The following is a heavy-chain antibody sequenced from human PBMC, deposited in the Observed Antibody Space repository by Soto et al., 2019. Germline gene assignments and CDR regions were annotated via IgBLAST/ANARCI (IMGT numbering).Heavy chain of an antibody. J-gene: IGHJ4*02. V-gene: IGHV4-4*02. CDR3: ARLVYDTRLNYMYFDF. Sequence: PSETLSLTCAVSGVSLTSGNWWTWVRQSPQRGLEYIGEIFHDGTANYYPSFERRVAMSVDTSRNQFSLKLTSVTAADTAVYFCARLVYDTRLNYMYFDFWGPGTLGTGSS. CDR1: GVSLTSGNW. CDR2: IFHDGTA. D-gene: IGHD2-8*01.